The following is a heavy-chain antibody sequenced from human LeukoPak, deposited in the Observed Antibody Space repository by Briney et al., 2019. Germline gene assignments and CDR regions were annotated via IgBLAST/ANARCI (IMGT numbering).Heavy chain of an antibody. D-gene: IGHD3-22*01. Sequence: PGRSLRLSCAASGFTFSNYALHWVRQAPGKRLEWVAVISYDDTNKYYVDSVKGRFTISRDNSKNTLYLQMNSLRAEDTAVYYCARVAYYYDSSGYSYYFDYWGQGTLVTVSS. CDR2: ISYDDTNK. V-gene: IGHV3-30*14. CDR1: GFTFSNYA. J-gene: IGHJ4*02. CDR3: ARVAYYYDSSGYSYYFDY.